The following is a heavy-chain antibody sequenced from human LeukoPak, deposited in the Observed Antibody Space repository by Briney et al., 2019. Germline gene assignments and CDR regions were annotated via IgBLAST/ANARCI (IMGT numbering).Heavy chain of an antibody. J-gene: IGHJ5*02. CDR1: GGSFSGYY. D-gene: IGHD2-21*01. CDR3: AREGRYYRWFDP. Sequence: SETLSLTCAVYGGSFSGYYWSWIRQPPGKGLEWIGEINHSGSTNYNPSLKSRVTISVDTSKNQFSLKLSSVTAADTAVYYCAREGRYYRWFDPWGQGTLVTVSS. CDR2: INHSGST. V-gene: IGHV4-34*01.